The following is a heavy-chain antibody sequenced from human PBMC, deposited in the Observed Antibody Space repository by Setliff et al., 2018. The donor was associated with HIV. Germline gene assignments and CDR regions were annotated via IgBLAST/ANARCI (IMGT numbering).Heavy chain of an antibody. J-gene: IGHJ6*02. CDR3: ARDNLYYNLYDGSPVYGMDV. Sequence: PGGSLRLSCAASGLTYRTSEMNWVRQAPGRGLEWVSSISIGSGGAIDYADSVQGRFTISRDNSKNSLYLQMNGLRVEDTGVYYCARDNLYYNLYDGSPVYGMDVWGQGTTVTVSS. CDR1: GLTYRTSE. V-gene: IGHV3-48*03. CDR2: ISIGSGGAI. D-gene: IGHD3-3*01.